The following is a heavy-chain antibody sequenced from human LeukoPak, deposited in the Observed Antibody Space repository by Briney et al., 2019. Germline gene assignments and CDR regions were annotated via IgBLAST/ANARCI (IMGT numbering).Heavy chain of an antibody. J-gene: IGHJ4*02. CDR2: ISGSGGST. D-gene: IGHD6-13*01. CDR3: AKDLMLYSSWYGGGLFDY. Sequence: GGSLRLSCAASGFTFSDYYMSWIRQAPGKGLEWVSAISGSGGSTYYADSVKGRFTTSRDNSKNTLYLQMNSLRAEDTAVYYCAKDLMLYSSWYGGGLFDYWGQGTLVTVSS. V-gene: IGHV3-23*01. CDR1: GFTFSDYY.